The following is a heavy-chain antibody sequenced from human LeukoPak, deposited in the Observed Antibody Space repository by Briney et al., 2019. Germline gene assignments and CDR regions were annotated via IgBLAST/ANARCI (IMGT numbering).Heavy chain of an antibody. Sequence: SETLSLTCTVSGGSISSYYWSWIRQPPGKGLEWIGYIYYSGSTNYNPSLKSRVTISVDTSKNQFSQKLSSVTAADTAVYYCARQLLWFGEQYYFDYWGQGTLVTVSS. CDR2: IYYSGST. J-gene: IGHJ4*02. CDR3: ARQLLWFGEQYYFDY. CDR1: GGSISSYY. D-gene: IGHD3-10*01. V-gene: IGHV4-59*08.